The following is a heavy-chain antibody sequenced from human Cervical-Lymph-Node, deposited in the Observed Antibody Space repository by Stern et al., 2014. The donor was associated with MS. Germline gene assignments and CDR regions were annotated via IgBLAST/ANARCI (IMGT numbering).Heavy chain of an antibody. CDR2: ISSSSSSI. D-gene: IGHD3-9*01. CDR1: GFTFSTYS. Sequence: EVQLVEPGGGLVQPGGSLRLSCAASGFTFSTYSMNWVRQAPGRGLEWVSYISSSSSSIYYADSVKGRFTISRDNAKNSLYLQMNSLRDDDTAVYYCARARVMLTTGFDYWGQGTLVTVSS. V-gene: IGHV3-48*02. CDR3: ARARVMLTTGFDY. J-gene: IGHJ4*02.